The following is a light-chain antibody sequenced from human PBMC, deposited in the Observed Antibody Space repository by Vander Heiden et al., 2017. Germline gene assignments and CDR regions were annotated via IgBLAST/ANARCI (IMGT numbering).Light chain of an antibody. Sequence: DIQLTQSPSFLSASVGDRVTITCRDSQGISSYLAWYQQKPGKAPKLLIYAASTLQSGVPSRFSGSGSGTEFTLTISSRQPEDFATYYCQQLNSYPLYTFGQGTKLEIK. CDR3: QQLNSYPLYT. V-gene: IGKV1-9*01. CDR1: QGISSY. J-gene: IGKJ2*01. CDR2: AAS.